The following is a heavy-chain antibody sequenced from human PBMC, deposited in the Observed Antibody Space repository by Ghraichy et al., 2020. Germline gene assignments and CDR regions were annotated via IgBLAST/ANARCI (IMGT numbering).Heavy chain of an antibody. Sequence: GGSLRLSCAASGFTFSSYSLQWVRQAPGKGLEWVSYISSSGSPTFYADSVKGRFTISRDSATNSLYLQMNSLRDEDTALYYCTSGTGDWFRHWGQGTLVTVSS. CDR1: GFTFSSYS. V-gene: IGHV3-48*02. CDR2: ISSSGSPT. J-gene: IGHJ1*01. CDR3: TSGTGDWFRH. D-gene: IGHD3-9*01.